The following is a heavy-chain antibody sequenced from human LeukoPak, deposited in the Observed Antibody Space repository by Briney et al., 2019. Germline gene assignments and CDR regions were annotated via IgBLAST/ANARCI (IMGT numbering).Heavy chain of an antibody. CDR2: INHSGST. CDR1: GGSFSGYY. J-gene: IGHJ4*02. CDR3: AVGYYDSIDY. D-gene: IGHD3-22*01. Sequence: SETPSLTCAVYGGSFSGYYWSWIRQPPGKGLEWIGEINHSGSTNYNPSLKSRVTISVDTSKNQFSLKLSSVTAADTAAYYCAVGYYDSIDYWGQGTLVTVSS. V-gene: IGHV4-34*01.